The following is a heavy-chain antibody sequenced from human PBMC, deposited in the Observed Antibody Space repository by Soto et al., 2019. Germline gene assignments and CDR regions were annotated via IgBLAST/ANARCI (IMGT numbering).Heavy chain of an antibody. Sequence: GGSLRLSCAVSGFTFNDYAMSWVRQAPGKGLEWVSTISGSLGSAYYAASVEGRFTISGDNSNNTLYLQMNSLRVEDTATYYCAKDSRFPGFGLLIHAFDIWGHGTMVT. CDR3: AKDSRFPGFGLLIHAFDI. V-gene: IGHV3-23*01. D-gene: IGHD3-3*01. CDR1: GFTFNDYA. J-gene: IGHJ3*02. CDR2: ISGSLGSA.